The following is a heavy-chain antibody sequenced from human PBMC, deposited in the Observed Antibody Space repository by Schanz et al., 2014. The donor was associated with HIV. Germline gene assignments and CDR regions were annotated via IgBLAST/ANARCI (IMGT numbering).Heavy chain of an antibody. J-gene: IGHJ4*02. CDR3: ARSYYYDGSPLPLDS. V-gene: IGHV4-34*02. CDR1: GSSVTYFY. D-gene: IGHD3-22*01. Sequence: QVQLQQWGAGLLKPSETLSLTCAVYGSSVTYFYWTWIRQSPGKGLGWIAEVNHSGNTNYNPSLKSRVTISVDTFKTQFSRKMSPLTAADTAVYYCARSYYYDGSPLPLDSWGQGTLVTVSS. CDR2: VNHSGNT.